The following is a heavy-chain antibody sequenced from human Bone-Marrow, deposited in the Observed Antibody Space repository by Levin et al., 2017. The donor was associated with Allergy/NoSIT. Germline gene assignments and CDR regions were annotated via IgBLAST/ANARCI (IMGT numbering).Heavy chain of an antibody. CDR3: ATREGPTSDYTLVYRHAMDV. Sequence: ASVKVSCKVSGYTLTELSMHWVRQAPGEGLEWMGSFDPEDGEAIYAQKFQGRVTMTEDTSTDTAYMELSSLRSEDTAVYYCATREGPTSDYTLVYRHAMDVWGQGTTVTVSS. D-gene: IGHD1-26*01. CDR1: GYTLTELS. CDR2: FDPEDGEA. V-gene: IGHV1-24*01. J-gene: IGHJ6*02.